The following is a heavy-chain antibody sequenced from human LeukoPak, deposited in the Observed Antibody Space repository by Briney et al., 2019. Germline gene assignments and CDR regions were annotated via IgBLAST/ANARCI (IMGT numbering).Heavy chain of an antibody. CDR2: IYYGQTI. V-gene: IGHV4-39*01. CDR3: VRRDGRGGATMGAFDS. CDR1: AASISSSSHH. J-gene: IGHJ5*01. D-gene: IGHD4/OR15-4a*01. Sequence: SETLSLTCTISAASISSSSHHWGWIRQSPGKGLEWIGSIYYGQTIYYNPSLNSRVTISAVTSKDQFTLQLNSVTAADTAVYYCVRRDGRGGATMGAFDSWGQGSLVTVSS.